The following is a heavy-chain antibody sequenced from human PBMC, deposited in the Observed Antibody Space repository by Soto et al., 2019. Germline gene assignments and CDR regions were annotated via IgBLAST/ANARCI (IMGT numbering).Heavy chain of an antibody. Sequence: GGSLRLSYAASGFTFSNAWMNWVRQAPGKGLEWVSVIYSGGSTYYADSVKGRFTISRDNSKNTLYLQMNSLRAEDTAVYYCARDRVESGYPEYFQHWGQGTLVTVSS. J-gene: IGHJ1*01. CDR2: IYSGGST. CDR3: ARDRVESGYPEYFQH. V-gene: IGHV3-53*01. D-gene: IGHD3-22*01. CDR1: GFTFSNAW.